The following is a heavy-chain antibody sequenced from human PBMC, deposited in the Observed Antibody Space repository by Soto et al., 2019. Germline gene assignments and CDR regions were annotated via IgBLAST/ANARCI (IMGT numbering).Heavy chain of an antibody. CDR1: GFALSNYW. CDR2: IKQDGSEK. J-gene: IGHJ4*02. Sequence: EVQLVESGGGLVQPGESLRLSCVASGFALSNYWINWVRQAPGKGLEWVAHIKQDGSEKNYVDSVKGRFTISRDNARNSLYLQMNSLRAEDTAAYYCATETSTWGCWGQGTLVTVSS. V-gene: IGHV3-7*05. D-gene: IGHD7-27*01. CDR3: ATETSTWGC.